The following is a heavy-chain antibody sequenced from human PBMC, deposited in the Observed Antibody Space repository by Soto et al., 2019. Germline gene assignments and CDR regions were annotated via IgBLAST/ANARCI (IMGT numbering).Heavy chain of an antibody. CDR2: ISSSSSTI. CDR1: GLTFSSYS. V-gene: IGHV3-48*01. J-gene: IGHJ6*02. Sequence: EVQLVESGGGLVQRGGSLRLSCAASGLTFSSYSMNCISSSSSTIYYADSVKGRFTISRDNAKNSLYLQMNSLRAEDTAVYYCAFGEESRYYYYGMDVWGQGTTVTVSS. CDR3: AFGEESRYYYYGMDV. D-gene: IGHD3-10*01.